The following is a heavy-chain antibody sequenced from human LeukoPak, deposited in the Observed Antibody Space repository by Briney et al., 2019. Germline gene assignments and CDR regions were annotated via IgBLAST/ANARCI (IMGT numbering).Heavy chain of an antibody. V-gene: IGHV3-53*01. CDR2: IYSDGTT. CDR3: ARRAGGYSHPYDY. D-gene: IGHD4-23*01. J-gene: IGHJ4*02. CDR1: GFTVSSNC. Sequence: GGSLRLSCAASGFTVSSNCMSWVRQAPGKGLEWVSLIYSDGTTYYADSVKGRFTISRDNPKNTLYLQMNSLRAEDTAVYYCARRAGGYSHPYDYWGQGTLVTVSS.